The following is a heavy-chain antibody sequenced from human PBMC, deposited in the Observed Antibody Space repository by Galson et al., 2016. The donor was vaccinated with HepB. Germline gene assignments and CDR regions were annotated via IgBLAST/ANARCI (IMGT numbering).Heavy chain of an antibody. D-gene: IGHD3-22*01. CDR1: GGSISSYY. CDR2: IYYSGST. J-gene: IGHJ6*02. CDR3: VRGSAYDTRSYTPSDSYYGLDV. V-gene: IGHV4-59*01. Sequence: SETLSLTCIVSGGSISSYYWNWIRQPPGKGLEWIGYIYYSGSTNYNPSLKSRVTMSVDTSKNQFSLNLNSVTAADTAVYYCVRGSAYDTRSYTPSDSYYGLDVWGQGTTVIVSS.